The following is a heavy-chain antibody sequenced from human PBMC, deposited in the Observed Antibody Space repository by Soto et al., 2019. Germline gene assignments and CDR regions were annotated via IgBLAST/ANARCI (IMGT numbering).Heavy chain of an antibody. CDR1: GFTFSSYS. D-gene: IGHD3-3*01. CDR3: ARATYYDFWSPAAYYGMDV. V-gene: IGHV3-48*02. CDR2: IGSSSSTI. Sequence: GGSLRLSCAASGFTFSSYSMNWVRQAPEKGLEWVSYIGSSSSTIYYADSVKGRFTISRDNAKNSLYLQMNSLRDEDTAVYYCARATYYDFWSPAAYYGMDVWGQGTTVTVSS. J-gene: IGHJ6*02.